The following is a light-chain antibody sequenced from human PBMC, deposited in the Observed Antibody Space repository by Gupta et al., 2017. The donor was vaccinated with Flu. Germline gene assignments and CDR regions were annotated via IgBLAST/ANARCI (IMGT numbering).Light chain of an antibody. CDR2: DVG. Sequence: TSTDIGYYNYVSWYQHPPGKAPEVMIVDVGARPSGVSDRFSGSKSGNAASLTICGLQAEDEADYYCVSYTRSTTLVFGTGTRVTVL. CDR3: VSYTRSTTLV. V-gene: IGLV2-14*03. J-gene: IGLJ1*01. CDR1: STDIGYYNY.